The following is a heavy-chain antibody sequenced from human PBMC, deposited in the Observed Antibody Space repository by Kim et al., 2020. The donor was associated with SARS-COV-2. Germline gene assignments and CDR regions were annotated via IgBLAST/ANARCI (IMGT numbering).Heavy chain of an antibody. CDR2: ISRSGRTI. CDR3: VKEVMPTSGTNYFDY. Sequence: GGSLRLSCSASGFTFSTYAMYWVRQAPGKGLEYVSSISRSGRTIDYADSMKGRSTISRDNSKNMLYLQVSSLRPEDTAVYCCVKEVMPTSGTNYFDYWG. D-gene: IGHD2-8*01. J-gene: IGHJ4*01. V-gene: IGHV3-64D*09. CDR1: GFTFSTYA.